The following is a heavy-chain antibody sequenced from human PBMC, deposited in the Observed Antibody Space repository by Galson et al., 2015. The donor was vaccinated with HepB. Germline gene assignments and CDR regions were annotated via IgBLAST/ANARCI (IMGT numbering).Heavy chain of an antibody. CDR2: INSDGRST. CDR3: AREGSDIAATATGAFDI. J-gene: IGHJ3*02. V-gene: IGHV3-74*01. Sequence: SLRLSCAASGFTFSSYWMHWVRQAPGKGLVWVSHINSDGRSTNYADSVKGRFTVSRDNAKNTLYLQMNSLRAEDTAVYYCAREGSDIAATATGAFDIWGQGTVVTVSS. CDR1: GFTFSSYW. D-gene: IGHD6-13*01.